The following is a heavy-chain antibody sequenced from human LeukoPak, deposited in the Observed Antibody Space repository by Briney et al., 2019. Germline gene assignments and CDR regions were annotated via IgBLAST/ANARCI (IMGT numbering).Heavy chain of an antibody. J-gene: IGHJ4*02. Sequence: ASVKVSCKASGYTFTSYGISWVRQPPGQGLEWMGWISAYNGNTNYAQKLQGRVTMTTDTSTSTAYMELRSLRSDDTAVYYCARDRPYYYGSASLYYFDYWGQGTLVTVSS. CDR3: ARDRPYYYGSASLYYFDY. V-gene: IGHV1-18*01. CDR1: GYTFTSYG. CDR2: ISAYNGNT. D-gene: IGHD3-10*01.